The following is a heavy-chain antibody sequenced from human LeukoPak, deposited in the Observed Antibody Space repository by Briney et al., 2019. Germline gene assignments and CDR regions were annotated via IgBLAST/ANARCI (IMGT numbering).Heavy chain of an antibody. CDR3: ARDRAVTYYYDSSGYSLDPLDY. V-gene: IGHV3-23*01. Sequence: GGSLRLSCAASGFTFSSYGMSWVRQAPGKGLEWVSAISCSGGSTYYADSVKGRFTISRDNSKNTLYLQMNSLRAEDTAVYYCARDRAVTYYYDSSGYSLDPLDYWGQGTLVTVSS. D-gene: IGHD3-22*01. J-gene: IGHJ4*02. CDR2: ISCSGGST. CDR1: GFTFSSYG.